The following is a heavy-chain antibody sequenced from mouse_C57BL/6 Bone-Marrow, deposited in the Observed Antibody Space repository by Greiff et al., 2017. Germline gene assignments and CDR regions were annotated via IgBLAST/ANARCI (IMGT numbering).Heavy chain of an antibody. J-gene: IGHJ2*01. CDR3: ARSGLLNYCDY. V-gene: IGHV2-9-1*01. Sequence: VKVVESGPGLVAPSQSLSITCTVSGFSLPSYAISWVRQPPGKGLEWLGVIWTGGGTNYNSALKSRMSISKDNSKSKVFIKMNSLQTDDTARYYCARSGLLNYCDYWGQGTTLTVSS. CDR2: IWTGGGT. CDR1: GFSLPSYA. D-gene: IGHD2-3*01.